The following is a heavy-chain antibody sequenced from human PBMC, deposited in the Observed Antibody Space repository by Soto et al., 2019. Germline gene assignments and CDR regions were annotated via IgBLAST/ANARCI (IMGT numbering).Heavy chain of an antibody. J-gene: IGHJ4*02. CDR3: ARVIDDYYDSSGYFVDY. Sequence: GGSLRLSCAASGFTFSDYYMSWIRQAPGKGLEWVSYISSSGSTIYYADSVKGRFTISRDNAKNSLYLQMNSLRAEDTAVYYCARVIDDYYDSSGYFVDYWGQGTLVTVSS. D-gene: IGHD3-22*01. CDR1: GFTFSDYY. V-gene: IGHV3-11*01. CDR2: ISSSGSTI.